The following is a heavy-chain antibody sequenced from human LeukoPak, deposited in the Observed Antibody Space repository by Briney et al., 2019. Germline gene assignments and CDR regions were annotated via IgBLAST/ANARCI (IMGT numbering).Heavy chain of an antibody. Sequence: PSDTLSLTYTVSGRSISSYYWSSVRQPPGKGLEWLGYIYYSGSTNYNPSLKSRVTISVDTSKNQFSLKLSSVTAADTAVYYCARTPSGYDVLDYFDYWGQGTLVTVSS. V-gene: IGHV4-59*07. CDR2: IYYSGST. J-gene: IGHJ4*02. CDR1: GRSISSYY. CDR3: ARTPSGYDVLDYFDY. D-gene: IGHD5-12*01.